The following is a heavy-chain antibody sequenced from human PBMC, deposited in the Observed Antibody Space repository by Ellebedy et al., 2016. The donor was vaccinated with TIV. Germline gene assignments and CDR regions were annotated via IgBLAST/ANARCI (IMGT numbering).Heavy chain of an antibody. V-gene: IGHV1-2*02. Sequence: AASVRVSCKASGYTFTDYYIHWVRQAPGQGLECMGWINPNDGVIKYEQKFQGGVTMTRDTSISTAYMELSRMRSDDTAVYYCARDVNPTVTMTSSAFDIWGQGTLVTVSS. CDR3: ARDVNPTVTMTSSAFDI. CDR2: INPNDGVI. CDR1: GYTFTDYY. D-gene: IGHD4-17*01. J-gene: IGHJ3*02.